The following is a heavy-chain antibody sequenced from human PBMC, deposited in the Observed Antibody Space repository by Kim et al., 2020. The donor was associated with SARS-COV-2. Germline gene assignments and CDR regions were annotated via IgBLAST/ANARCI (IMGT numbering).Heavy chain of an antibody. Sequence: ASVKVSCKASGYTFTSYYMHWVRQAPGQGLEWMGIINPSGGSTSYAQKFQGRVTMTRDTSTSTVYMELSSLRSEDTAVYYCARVPPERESVDDYYGMDVWGQGTTVTVSS. CDR2: INPSGGST. V-gene: IGHV1-46*01. J-gene: IGHJ6*02. D-gene: IGHD1-26*01. CDR1: GYTFTSYY. CDR3: ARVPPERESVDDYYGMDV.